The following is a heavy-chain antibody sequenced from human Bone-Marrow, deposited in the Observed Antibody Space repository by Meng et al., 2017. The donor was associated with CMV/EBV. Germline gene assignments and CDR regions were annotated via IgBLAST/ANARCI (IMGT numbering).Heavy chain of an antibody. CDR1: GFTFSGSG. D-gene: IGHD1-26*01. CDR2: INQDGSDD. CDR3: ARHTRSWPGDY. V-gene: IGHV3-7*01. J-gene: IGHJ4*02. Sequence: GESLKISCAASGFTFSGSGMHWVRQAPGKGLEWVANINQDGSDDYYVDSVKGRFTISRDNTKNSLYLQMTGLRAEDSAVYYCARHTRSWPGDYWGQGTLVTVSS.